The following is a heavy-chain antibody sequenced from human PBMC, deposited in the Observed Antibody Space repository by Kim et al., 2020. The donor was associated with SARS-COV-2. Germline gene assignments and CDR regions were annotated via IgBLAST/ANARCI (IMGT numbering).Heavy chain of an antibody. J-gene: IGHJ4*02. V-gene: IGHV3-30-3*01. Sequence: GGSLRLSCAAFGFTFTKSTMHWVRQAPGKGLEWLAYISFDGNTKYCIDSVKGRFIISRDNSKNTLYLQMSSLRAEDTAIYYCAKGAPLEFWGQGTLVSVSS. CDR2: ISFDGNTK. CDR1: GFTFTKST. CDR3: AKGAPLEF.